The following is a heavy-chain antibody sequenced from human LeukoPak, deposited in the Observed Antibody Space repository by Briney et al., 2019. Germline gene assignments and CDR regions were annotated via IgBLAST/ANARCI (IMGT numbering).Heavy chain of an antibody. CDR3: ARVVVLLWFGELSSYYFDY. D-gene: IGHD3-10*01. CDR1: GFSLSSYS. V-gene: IGHV3-7*01. Sequence: GGSLRLSCEVSGFSLSSYSINWVRQAPGKGLEWVANIKQDGSEKYYVDSVKGRFTISRDNAKNSLYLQMNSLRAEDTAVYYCARVVVLLWFGELSSYYFDYWGQGTLVTVSS. J-gene: IGHJ4*02. CDR2: IKQDGSEK.